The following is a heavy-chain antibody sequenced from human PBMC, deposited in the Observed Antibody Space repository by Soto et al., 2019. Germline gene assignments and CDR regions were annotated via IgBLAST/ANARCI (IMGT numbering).Heavy chain of an antibody. J-gene: IGHJ5*02. Sequence: PSETLSLTCAVYGGSFSGYYWSWIRQPPGKGLEWIGYIYHSGSTYYNPSLKSRVTISVDRSKNQFSLKLSSVTAADTAVYYCARGNYYDSSGWAWFDPWGQGTLVTVSS. V-gene: IGHV4-34*01. CDR3: ARGNYYDSSGWAWFDP. CDR2: IYHSGST. D-gene: IGHD3-22*01. CDR1: GGSFSGYY.